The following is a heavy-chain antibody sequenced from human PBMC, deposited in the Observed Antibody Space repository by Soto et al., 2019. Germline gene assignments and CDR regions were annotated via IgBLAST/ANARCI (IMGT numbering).Heavy chain of an antibody. CDR2: IIPIFGTA. J-gene: IGHJ3*02. V-gene: IGHV1-69*13. Sequence: SVKVSCKASGGTFSSYAISWVRQAPGQGLEWMGGIIPIFGTANYAQKFQGRVTITADESTSTAYMELSSLRSEDTAVYYCATLPSNVVATDAFDIWGQGTMVTVSS. D-gene: IGHD2-21*02. CDR1: GGTFSSYA. CDR3: ATLPSNVVATDAFDI.